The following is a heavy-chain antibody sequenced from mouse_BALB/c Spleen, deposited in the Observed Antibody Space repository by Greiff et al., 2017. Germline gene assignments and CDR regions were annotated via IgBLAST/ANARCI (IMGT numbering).Heavy chain of an antibody. D-gene: IGHD2-3*01. CDR2: IWAGGST. V-gene: IGHV2-9*02. Sequence: VQGVESGPGLVAPSQSLSITCTVSGFSLTSYGVHWVRQPPGKGLEWLGVIWAGGSTNYNSALMSRLSISKDNSKSQVFLKMNSLQTDDTAMYYCARDDDGSFDYWGQGTTLTVSS. CDR3: ARDDDGSFDY. CDR1: GFSLTSYG. J-gene: IGHJ2*01.